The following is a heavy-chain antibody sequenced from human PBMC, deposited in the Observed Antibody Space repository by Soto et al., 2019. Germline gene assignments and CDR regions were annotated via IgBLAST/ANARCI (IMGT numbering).Heavy chain of an antibody. J-gene: IGHJ4*02. CDR3: ARDPLYYYDSPGY. CDR2: ISYDGSNK. CDR1: GFSFSSYA. V-gene: IGHV3-30-3*01. Sequence: GGSLRLSCAACGFSFSSYAMHWVRQAPGKGLEWVAVISYDGSNKYYADSVKGRFTISRDNSKNTLYLQMNSLRAEDTAAYYCARDPLYYYDSPGYWGQGTLVTVSS. D-gene: IGHD3-22*01.